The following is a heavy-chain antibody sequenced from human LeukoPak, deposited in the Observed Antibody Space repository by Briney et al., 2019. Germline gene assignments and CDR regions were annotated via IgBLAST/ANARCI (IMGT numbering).Heavy chain of an antibody. Sequence: PGGSLRLSCAASGFTFSSYWMSWVRQAPGKGREWVANIKQDGSEKYYVDSVKGRFTISRDNAKNSLYLQMNSLRAEDTAVYYCARERLGYCSSTSCYYYGMDVWGQGTTVTVSS. CDR3: ARERLGYCSSTSCYYYGMDV. J-gene: IGHJ6*02. CDR1: GFTFSSYW. CDR2: IKQDGSEK. D-gene: IGHD2-2*01. V-gene: IGHV3-7*01.